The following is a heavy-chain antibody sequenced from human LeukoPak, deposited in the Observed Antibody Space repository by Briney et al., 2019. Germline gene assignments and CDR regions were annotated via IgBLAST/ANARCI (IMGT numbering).Heavy chain of an antibody. V-gene: IGHV4-34*01. CDR1: GGSFSGYY. D-gene: IGHD3-3*01. Sequence: SETLSLTCAVYGGSFSGYYWSWIRQPPGKGLEWIGEINHSGSTNYNPSLKSRVTISVDTSKNQFSLKLSSVTAADTAVYYCARVHYDFWSGYSNAFDIWGQGTMVTVSS. CDR2: INHSGST. CDR3: ARVHYDFWSGYSNAFDI. J-gene: IGHJ3*02.